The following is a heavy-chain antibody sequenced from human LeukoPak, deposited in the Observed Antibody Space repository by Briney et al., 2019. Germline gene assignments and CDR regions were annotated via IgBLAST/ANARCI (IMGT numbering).Heavy chain of an antibody. V-gene: IGHV4-59*01. CDR2: IYYSGST. Sequence: SETLSLTCTVSGGSISSYYWSWIRQPPGKGLEWIGYIYYSGSTNYNPSLKSRVTISVDTSKNQFSLKLSSVTAADTTVYYCARERYSSGMDVWGKGTTVTVSS. CDR3: ARERYSSGMDV. J-gene: IGHJ6*03. D-gene: IGHD6-19*01. CDR1: GGSISSYY.